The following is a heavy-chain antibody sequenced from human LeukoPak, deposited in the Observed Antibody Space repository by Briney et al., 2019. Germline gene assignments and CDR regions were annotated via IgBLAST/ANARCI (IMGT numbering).Heavy chain of an antibody. J-gene: IGHJ4*02. V-gene: IGHV3-48*01. Sequence: GGSLRLSCAASGFTFSSYSMNWVRQGPGKGLERVSYISSSSTIYYADSVKGRFTISRDNAKDSLNLQMNSLRAEDTAVYYCARGGPAAGRFDYWGQGTLVTVSS. CDR1: GFTFSSYS. CDR3: ARGGPAAGRFDY. D-gene: IGHD6-13*01. CDR2: ISSSSTI.